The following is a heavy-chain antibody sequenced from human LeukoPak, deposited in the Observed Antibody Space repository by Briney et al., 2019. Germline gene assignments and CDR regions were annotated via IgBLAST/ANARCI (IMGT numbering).Heavy chain of an antibody. J-gene: IGHJ4*02. CDR3: ARDLDSSGTRIIDY. D-gene: IGHD3-22*01. CDR1: GYTFTSYA. Sequence: ASVKVSCKASGYTFTSYAMHWVRQAPGQRLEWMGWINAGNGNTKYSQEFQGRVTITRDTSASTAYMELSSLRSEDTAVYYCARDLDSSGTRIIDYWGQGTLVTVSS. V-gene: IGHV1-3*03. CDR2: INAGNGNT.